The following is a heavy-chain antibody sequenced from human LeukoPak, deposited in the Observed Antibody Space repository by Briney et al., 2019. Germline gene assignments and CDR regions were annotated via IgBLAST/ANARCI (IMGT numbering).Heavy chain of an antibody. CDR1: GVTFSNSW. J-gene: IGHJ4*02. CDR3: ASNYGDDSNY. V-gene: IGHV3-74*01. Sequence: GGSLRLSCAVFGVTFSNSWMHWVRQPPGKGLVWVSSIITDGSFTAYADSVKGRFTISRDNAKNTLYLQMSTLRAEDTAVYYCASNYGDDSNYWGQGTLVTVSS. D-gene: IGHD4-23*01. CDR2: IITDGSFT.